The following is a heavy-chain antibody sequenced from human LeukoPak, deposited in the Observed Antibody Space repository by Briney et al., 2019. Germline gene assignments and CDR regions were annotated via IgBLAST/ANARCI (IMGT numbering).Heavy chain of an antibody. D-gene: IGHD6-6*01. Sequence: ASVKVSCKASGGTFSSYAISWVRQAPGQGLEWMGRIIPILGIANYAQKFQGRVTITADKSTSTAYMELSSLRSEDTAVYYCARDWDLLEYSSSNGDAFDIWGQGTMVTVSS. CDR2: IIPILGIA. CDR1: GGTFSSYA. J-gene: IGHJ3*02. V-gene: IGHV1-69*04. CDR3: ARDWDLLEYSSSNGDAFDI.